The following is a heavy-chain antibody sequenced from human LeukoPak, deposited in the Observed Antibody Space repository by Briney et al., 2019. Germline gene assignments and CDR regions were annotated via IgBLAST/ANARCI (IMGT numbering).Heavy chain of an antibody. CDR1: GYTFTSYY. CDR2: VNPADGST. V-gene: IGHV1-46*01. J-gene: IGHJ5*02. CDR3: ARDYYVDIVVVPAGPGVWFDP. Sequence: GASVRVSCKASGYTFTSYYLYWVRQAPGQGLEWMGVVNPADGSTSYTQKFQGRVTMTRDTSTSTVYMELSSLRSEDTAVYYCARDYYVDIVVVPAGPGVWFDPWGQGTLVTVSS. D-gene: IGHD2-2*03.